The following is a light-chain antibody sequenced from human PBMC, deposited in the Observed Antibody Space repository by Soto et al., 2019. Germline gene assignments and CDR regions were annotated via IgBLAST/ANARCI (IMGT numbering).Light chain of an antibody. CDR2: SNN. V-gene: IGLV1-44*01. CDR1: SSNIGSNT. CDR3: AAWDDSLNEYV. J-gene: IGLJ1*01. Sequence: SVLTQPPSASGTPGQRVTISCSGSSSNIGSNTVNWYRHLPGTAPKLLIYSNNQRPSGVPDRISGSKSGTSASLAISGLQSDDEADYYCAAWDDSLNEYVFGTGTKVTVL.